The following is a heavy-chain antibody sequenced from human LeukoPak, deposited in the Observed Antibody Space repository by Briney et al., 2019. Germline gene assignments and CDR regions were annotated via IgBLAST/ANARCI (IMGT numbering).Heavy chain of an antibody. V-gene: IGHV1-2*02. J-gene: IGHJ6*02. Sequence: GASVKVPCKASGYTFTGYYMHWVRQAPGQGLEWMGWINPNSGGTNYAQKFQGRVTMTRDTSISTAYMELSRLRSDDTAVYYCARGLSYSSSWYWYYYYGMGVWGQGTTVTVSS. CDR1: GYTFTGYY. CDR2: INPNSGGT. CDR3: ARGLSYSSSWYWYYYYGMGV. D-gene: IGHD6-13*01.